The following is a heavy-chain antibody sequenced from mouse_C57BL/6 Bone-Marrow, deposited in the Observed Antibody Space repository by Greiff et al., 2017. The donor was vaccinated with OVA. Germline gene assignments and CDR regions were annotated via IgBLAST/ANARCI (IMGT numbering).Heavy chain of an antibody. CDR2: INPNNGGT. CDR1: GYTFTDYY. V-gene: IGHV1-26*01. CDR3: RRFAY. Sequence: VQLQQSGPELVKPGASVKISCKASGYTFTDYYMNWVKQSHGKSLEWIGDINPNNGGTSYNQKFKGKATLTVDKSSSTAYLQLSSLTSEDTAVYYCRRFAYWGQGTLVTVSA. J-gene: IGHJ3*01.